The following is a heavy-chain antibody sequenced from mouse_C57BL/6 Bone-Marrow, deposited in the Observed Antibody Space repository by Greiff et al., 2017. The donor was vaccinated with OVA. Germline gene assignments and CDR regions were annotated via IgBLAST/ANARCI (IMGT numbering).Heavy chain of an antibody. Sequence: VQLQQSGPELVKPGASVKISCKASGYTFTNYYMNWVKQSHGKSLEWIGEINPNNGSTSYNQKFKGKATLTVDKSSSTAYMELRSLTSEDSAVYYCASFREGYFDVWGTGTTVTVSS. CDR2: INPNNGST. CDR3: ASFREGYFDV. CDR1: GYTFTNYY. V-gene: IGHV1-26*01. J-gene: IGHJ1*03.